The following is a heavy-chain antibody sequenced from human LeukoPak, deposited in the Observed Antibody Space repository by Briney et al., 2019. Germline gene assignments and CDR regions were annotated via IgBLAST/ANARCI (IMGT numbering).Heavy chain of an antibody. CDR3: VRDPSRYFGSWYFDL. CDR1: GYTFTSYD. J-gene: IGHJ2*01. V-gene: IGHV1-8*01. Sequence: ASVKVSCKASGYTFTSYDINWVRQATGQGLEWMGWMNPNSGNTGYAQKFQGRVTMTRNTSISTAYMELSSLRPEDTAFYYCVRDPSRYFGSWYFDLWGRGTLVTVSS. CDR2: MNPNSGNT. D-gene: IGHD3-9*01.